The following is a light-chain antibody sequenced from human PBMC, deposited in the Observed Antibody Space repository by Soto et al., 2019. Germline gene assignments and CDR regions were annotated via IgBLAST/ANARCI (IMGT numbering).Light chain of an antibody. V-gene: IGKV1-5*01. CDR3: QQYNSYSWT. CDR1: QSISSW. CDR2: DAS. J-gene: IGKJ1*01. Sequence: DLPMTQSPSTLSASVGDRVTITCRASQSISSWLAWYQQKPGKAPKLLIYDASSLESGVPSRISGSGSGTEFPLTISSLQPDDFATYYCQQYNSYSWTFGQGTKVEIK.